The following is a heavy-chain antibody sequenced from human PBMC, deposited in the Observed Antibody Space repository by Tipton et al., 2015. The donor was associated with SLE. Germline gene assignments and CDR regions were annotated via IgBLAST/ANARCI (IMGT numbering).Heavy chain of an antibody. J-gene: IGHJ6*03. CDR2: IYTSGST. CDR1: GCSISSYY. Sequence: TLSLTCTVSGCSISSYYWSWIRQPAGKGLEWIGRIYTSGSTNYNPSPKSRVTISVDTSKNQFSLKLSSVTAADTAVYYCASARDYYYMDVWGKGTTVTVSS. V-gene: IGHV4-4*07. CDR3: ASARDYYYMDV.